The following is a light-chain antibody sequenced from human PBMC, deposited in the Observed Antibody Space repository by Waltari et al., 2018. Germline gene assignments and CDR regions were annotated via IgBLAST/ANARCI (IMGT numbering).Light chain of an antibody. CDR1: SSDVVFYVV. Sequence: QSALTQPASVSGSPGQSITLSCTGTSSDVVFYVVVSWFQQHPGKAPKVMIYKVNNRPSGVSNRFSGSKSANTASLTSSGLQAEDEADYYCSSYTRRSYWVFGGGTQLTVL. V-gene: IGLV2-14*01. CDR2: KVN. J-gene: IGLJ3*02. CDR3: SSYTRRSYWV.